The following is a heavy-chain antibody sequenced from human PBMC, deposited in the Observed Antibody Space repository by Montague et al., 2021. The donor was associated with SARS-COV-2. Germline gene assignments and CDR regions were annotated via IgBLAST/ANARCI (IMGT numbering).Heavy chain of an antibody. CDR2: IYHSGST. V-gene: IGHV4-38-2*02. CDR3: AGGGYMSWFDP. Sequence: SETLSLTCTVSGYSISSGYYWGWIRQPPGKVLEWIGSIYHSGSTYYNPSLKRRVTISVDTSKNQFSLKLSSVTAADTAVYYCAGGGYMSWFDPWGQGTLVTVSS. J-gene: IGHJ5*02. D-gene: IGHD2-2*02. CDR1: GYSISSGYY.